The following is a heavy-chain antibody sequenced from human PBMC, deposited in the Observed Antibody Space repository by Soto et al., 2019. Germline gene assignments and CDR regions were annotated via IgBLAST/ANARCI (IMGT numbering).Heavy chain of an antibody. CDR1: GGSISSGGYY. CDR3: ARDRVVYGMDV. Sequence: LSLTCTVSGGSISSGGYYWSWIRQHPGKGLEWIGYIYYSGSTYYNPSLKSRVTISVDTSKNQFSLKLSSVTAADTAVYYCARDRVVYGMDVWGQGTTVTVS. J-gene: IGHJ6*02. V-gene: IGHV4-31*03. D-gene: IGHD3-10*01. CDR2: IYYSGST.